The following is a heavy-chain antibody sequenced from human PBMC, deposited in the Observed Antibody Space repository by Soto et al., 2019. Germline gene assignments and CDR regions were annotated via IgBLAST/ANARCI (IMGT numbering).Heavy chain of an antibody. CDR3: TRELQLTGTTNNWFDP. CDR1: GFTFSSYS. J-gene: IGHJ5*02. Sequence: EVQLVESGGGLVKPGGSLRLSCAASGFTFSSYSMNWVRQAPGKGLEWVSSISSSSSYIYYADSVKGRFTISRDNAKNSLYLQMNSLRAEDTAVYYWTRELQLTGTTNNWFDPWCQGTLVTVSS. V-gene: IGHV3-21*01. D-gene: IGHD1-7*01. CDR2: ISSSSSYI.